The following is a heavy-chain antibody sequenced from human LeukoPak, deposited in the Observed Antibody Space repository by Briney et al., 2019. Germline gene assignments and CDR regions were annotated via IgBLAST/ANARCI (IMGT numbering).Heavy chain of an antibody. D-gene: IGHD3-22*01. CDR2: IKSKTDGGTT. J-gene: IGHJ4*02. Sequence: GRSLRLSCAASGLTFSNAWMSWVRQAPGKGLEWVGRIKSKTDGGTTDYAAPVKGRFTISGDDSKNTLYLQMNSLKTEDTAVYYCTTDPFGFYDSSGYHWDYWGQGTLVTVSS. CDR3: TTDPFGFYDSSGYHWDY. CDR1: GLTFSNAW. V-gene: IGHV3-15*01.